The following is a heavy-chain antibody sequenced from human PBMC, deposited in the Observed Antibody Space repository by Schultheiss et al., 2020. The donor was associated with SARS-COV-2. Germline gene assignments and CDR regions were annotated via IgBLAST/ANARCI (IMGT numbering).Heavy chain of an antibody. J-gene: IGHJ6*02. CDR1: GFTFSSYE. V-gene: IGHV3-48*03. CDR3: ARVSTIVVVIGMDV. D-gene: IGHD3-22*01. CDR2: ISSSGSTI. Sequence: GGSLRLSCAASGFTFSSYEMNWVRQAPGKGLEWVSYISSSGSTIYYADSVKGRFTISRDNAKNSLYLQMNSLRAEDTAVYYCARVSTIVVVIGMDVWGQGTTVTVSS.